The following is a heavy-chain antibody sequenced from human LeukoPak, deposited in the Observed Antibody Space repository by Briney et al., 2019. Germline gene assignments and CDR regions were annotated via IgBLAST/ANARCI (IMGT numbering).Heavy chain of an antibody. CDR1: GYTFSSYG. Sequence: SVKVSCKASGYTFSSYGISWVRQAPGQGLEWMGWISAYNGNTNYAQKLQGRVTMTTDTSTSTAYMELRSLRSDDTAVYYCAREHCSSTSCYVDYYYGMDVWGQGTTVTVSS. D-gene: IGHD2-2*01. CDR2: ISAYNGNT. CDR3: AREHCSSTSCYVDYYYGMDV. V-gene: IGHV1-18*01. J-gene: IGHJ6*02.